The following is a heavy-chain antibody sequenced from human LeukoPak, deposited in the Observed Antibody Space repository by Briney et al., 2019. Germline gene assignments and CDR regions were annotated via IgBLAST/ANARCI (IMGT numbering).Heavy chain of an antibody. J-gene: IGHJ4*02. CDR3: AKDGSGYFYTFDY. CDR2: MYSGDSGRT. CDR1: GFSVSNNF. V-gene: IGHV3-53*01. Sequence: TGGSLRLSCAASGFSVSNNFMTWVRQAPGKGLEWVSVMYSGDSGRTYYADSVKGRFTISRDDSKNTFYLQMNSLRVEDTAMYYCAKDGSGYFYTFDYWGQGTLVTASS. D-gene: IGHD3-22*01.